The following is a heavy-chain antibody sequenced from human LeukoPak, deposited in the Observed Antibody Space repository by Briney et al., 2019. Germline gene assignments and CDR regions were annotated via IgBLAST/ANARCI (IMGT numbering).Heavy chain of an antibody. CDR1: GYTFTSYG. Sequence: ASVKVSCKASGYTFTSYGISWVRQASGQGLEWMGWISAYNGNTNYAQKLQGRVTMTTDTSTSTAYMELRSLRSDDTAVYYCARVGLYYDSSGRDWYFDLWGRGTLVTVSS. D-gene: IGHD3-22*01. CDR2: ISAYNGNT. V-gene: IGHV1-18*01. CDR3: ARVGLYYDSSGRDWYFDL. J-gene: IGHJ2*01.